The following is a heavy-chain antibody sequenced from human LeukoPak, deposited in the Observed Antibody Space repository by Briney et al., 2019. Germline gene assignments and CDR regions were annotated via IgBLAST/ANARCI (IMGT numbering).Heavy chain of an antibody. CDR1: GFTFSNAW. Sequence: PGGSLRLSCIASGFTFSNAWMSWVRQVPGKGLEWIGRINSKSDGGPTVYTAPAKGRFSISRDDSKNTLFLQMSSLQTDDTAVYYCATGPLDYWGQGALVTVSS. CDR3: ATGPLDY. J-gene: IGHJ4*02. CDR2: INSKSDGGPT. V-gene: IGHV3-15*01.